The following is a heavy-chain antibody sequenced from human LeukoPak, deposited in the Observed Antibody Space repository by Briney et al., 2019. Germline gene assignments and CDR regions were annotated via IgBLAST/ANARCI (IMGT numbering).Heavy chain of an antibody. CDR2: ISHDGNSK. V-gene: IGHV3-30*03. D-gene: IGHD2/OR15-2a*01. CDR3: ARVIISTKYYSGLDV. CDR1: GFTFSTYV. J-gene: IGHJ6*02. Sequence: PGGSLRLSCAGSGFTFSTYVIHWVRQTPGKGLEWAALISHDGNSKYYADSVKGRFTISRDNSKNTVYLQMDSLRPADTAVYYCARVIISTKYYSGLDVWGQGATVTVSS.